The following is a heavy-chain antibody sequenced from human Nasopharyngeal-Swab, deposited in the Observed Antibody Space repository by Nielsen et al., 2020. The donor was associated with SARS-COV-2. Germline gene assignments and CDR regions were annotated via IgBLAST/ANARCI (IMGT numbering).Heavy chain of an antibody. V-gene: IGHV3-33*01. D-gene: IGHD3-9*01. CDR2: IWYDGSNK. J-gene: IGHJ6*03. Sequence: GGSLRLSCAASGFTFSSYGMHWVRQAPGKGLEWVAVIWYDGSNKYYADSVKGRFTISRDNSKNTLYLQMNSLRAEDTAVYYCAREFPEAYYDILTGYYMDYYYYMDVWGKGTTVTVSS. CDR1: GFTFSSYG. CDR3: AREFPEAYYDILTGYYMDYYYYMDV.